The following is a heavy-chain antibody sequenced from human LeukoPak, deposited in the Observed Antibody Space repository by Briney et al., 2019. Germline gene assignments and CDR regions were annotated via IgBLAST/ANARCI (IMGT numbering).Heavy chain of an antibody. CDR1: GGSFSGYY. CDR2: INHSGST. V-gene: IGHV4-34*01. Sequence: PSETLSLTCAVYGGSFSGYYWSWIRQPPGKGLEWIGEINHSGSTNYNPSLKSRVTISVDTSKNQFSLKLSSVAAADTAVYYCARVGYDFWGGYYHYFDYWGQGTLVTVSS. J-gene: IGHJ4*02. CDR3: ARVGYDFWGGYYHYFDY. D-gene: IGHD3-3*01.